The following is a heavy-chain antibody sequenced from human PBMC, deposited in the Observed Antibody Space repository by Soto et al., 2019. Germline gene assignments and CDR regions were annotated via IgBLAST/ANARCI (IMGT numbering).Heavy chain of an antibody. CDR2: IYYTGST. CDR1: GGSISSYH. J-gene: IGHJ4*02. CDR3: ARHLGPTGPNY. Sequence: PSETLSLTCTVSGGSISSYHWGWVRQPPGKGLEWIGSIYYTGSTYYNPSLKSRVTISGDTSKNQFSLKLTSVADGDSAVYYCARHLGPTGPNYWGQGTLVTVSS. D-gene: IGHD1-26*01. V-gene: IGHV4-39*01.